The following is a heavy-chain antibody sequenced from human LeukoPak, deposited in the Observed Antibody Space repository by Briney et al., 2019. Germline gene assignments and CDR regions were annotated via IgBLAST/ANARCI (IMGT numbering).Heavy chain of an antibody. D-gene: IGHD2-15*01. CDR3: TRDNEDCSGGSCYFDY. Sequence: SQTLSLTCAISGDSVSSNSAAWNWIRQSPSRGLEWLGRTYYRSKWYNDYAVSVKSRITINPDTSENQFSLQLNSVTPEDTAVYYCTRDNEDCSGGSCYFDYWGQGTLVTVSS. CDR1: GDSVSSNSAA. CDR2: TYYRSKWYN. J-gene: IGHJ4*02. V-gene: IGHV6-1*01.